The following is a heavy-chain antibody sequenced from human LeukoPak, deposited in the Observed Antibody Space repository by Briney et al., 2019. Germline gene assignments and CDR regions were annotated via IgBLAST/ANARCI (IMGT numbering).Heavy chain of an antibody. CDR3: AKPYYYDSSGHWCFDL. D-gene: IGHD3-22*01. J-gene: IGHJ2*01. CDR2: ISGSGGST. Sequence: GWSQRLSCASSGFTFISYAMSWVRQAPGKGLEWVSAISGSGGSTYYADSVKGRFTISRANSKNMLYLQKNSLRAEDTAVYYCAKPYYYDSSGHWCFDLWGRGTLVTVSS. CDR1: GFTFISYA. V-gene: IGHV3-23*01.